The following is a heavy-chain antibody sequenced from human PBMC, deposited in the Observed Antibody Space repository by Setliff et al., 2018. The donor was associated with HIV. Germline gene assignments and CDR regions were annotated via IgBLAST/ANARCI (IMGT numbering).Heavy chain of an antibody. CDR1: GASISSHNYY. CDR2: IRSSGDT. J-gene: IGHJ4*02. CDR3: TIPASSLAPN. Sequence: SQTLSLTCTVSGASISSHNYYWGWIRQPPGKGLEWIASIRSSGDTYYNPSLQSRVIISVDTSNNQISLKLTSVTAADTAVYYCTIPASSLAPNWGRGTQVTVSS. V-gene: IGHV4-39*01.